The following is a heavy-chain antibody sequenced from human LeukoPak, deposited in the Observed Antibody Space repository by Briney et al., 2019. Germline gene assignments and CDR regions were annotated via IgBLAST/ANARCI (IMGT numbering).Heavy chain of an antibody. D-gene: IGHD6-13*01. CDR3: ARVTGYSSSWSDY. Sequence: GGSPRLSCAASGFTFSSYSMNWVRQAPGKGLEWVSSISSSSSYIYYADSVKGRFTISRDNAKNSLYLQMNSLRAEDTAVYYCARVTGYSSSWSDYWGQGTLVTVSS. CDR2: ISSSSSYI. CDR1: GFTFSSYS. V-gene: IGHV3-21*01. J-gene: IGHJ4*02.